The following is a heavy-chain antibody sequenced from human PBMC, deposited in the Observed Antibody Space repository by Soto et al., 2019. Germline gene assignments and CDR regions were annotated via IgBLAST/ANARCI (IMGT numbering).Heavy chain of an antibody. CDR3: ARESSYYDSSGYPYNWFDP. CDR2: IYYSGST. Sequence: SETLSLTCTVSGGPVSSGSYYWSWIRQPPGKGLEWIGYIYYSGSTNYNPSLKSRVTISVDTSKNQFSLKLSSVTAADTAVYYCARESSYYDSSGYPYNWFDPWGQGTLVTVSS. J-gene: IGHJ5*02. CDR1: GGPVSSGSYY. V-gene: IGHV4-61*01. D-gene: IGHD3-22*01.